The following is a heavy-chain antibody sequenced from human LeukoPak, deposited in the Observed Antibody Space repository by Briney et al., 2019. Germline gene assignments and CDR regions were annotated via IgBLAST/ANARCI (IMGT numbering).Heavy chain of an antibody. V-gene: IGHV3-23*01. CDR1: GFTFSSYA. CDR3: AKDILRAVAGFFDY. Sequence: GGSLRLSCAASGFTFSSYAMSWVRQAPGKGLEWVSAISGSGGSTYYADSVKGRFTISRDNPKNTLYLQMNSLRAEDTAVYYCAKDILRAVAGFFDYWGQGTLVTVSS. CDR2: ISGSGGST. D-gene: IGHD6-19*01. J-gene: IGHJ4*02.